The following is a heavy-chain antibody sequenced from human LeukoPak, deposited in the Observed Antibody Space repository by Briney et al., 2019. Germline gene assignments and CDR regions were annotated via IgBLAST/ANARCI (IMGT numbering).Heavy chain of an antibody. Sequence: GGSLRLSCAASGFTFSSYAMSWVRQAPGKGLEWVSAISGSGGSTYYADSVKGRFTISRDNSKNTLYLQMNSLRAEDTAVYYCAKDPGYDFWSGYFGLKADYWGQGTLVTVSS. CDR1: GFTFSSYA. J-gene: IGHJ4*02. CDR3: AKDPGYDFWSGYFGLKADY. V-gene: IGHV3-23*01. D-gene: IGHD3-3*01. CDR2: ISGSGGST.